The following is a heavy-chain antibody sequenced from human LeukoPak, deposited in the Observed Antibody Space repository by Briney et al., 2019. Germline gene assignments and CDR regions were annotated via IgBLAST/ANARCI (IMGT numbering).Heavy chain of an antibody. CDR3: ARDYNC. D-gene: IGHD3-10*01. Sequence: GGSLRLSCSASGFTFTDYYMSWIRQAPGKGLEWVSYISPSGTVIYHGDSVKGRFTIPRDNAKRSLYLQMNSLRAEDTAVYYCARDYNCWGQGTLVTVSS. CDR1: GFTFTDYY. CDR2: ISPSGTVI. J-gene: IGHJ4*02. V-gene: IGHV3-11*01.